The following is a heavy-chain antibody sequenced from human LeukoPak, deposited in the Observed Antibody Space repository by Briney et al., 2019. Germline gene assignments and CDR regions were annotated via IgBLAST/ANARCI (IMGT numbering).Heavy chain of an antibody. Sequence: ASVKVSCKASGYTFTGYYMHWVRQAPGQGLEWMGWINPNSGGTNYAQKFQGRVTMTTDTSTSTAYMELRSLRSDDTAVYYCASSTPTDCSGGSCYGRYYYYYYMDVWGKGTTVTVSS. CDR1: GYTFTGYY. J-gene: IGHJ6*03. D-gene: IGHD2-15*01. V-gene: IGHV1-2*02. CDR3: ASSTPTDCSGGSCYGRYYYYYYMDV. CDR2: INPNSGGT.